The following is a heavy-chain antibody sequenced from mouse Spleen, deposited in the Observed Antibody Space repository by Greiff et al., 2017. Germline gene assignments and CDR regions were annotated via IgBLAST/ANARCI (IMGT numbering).Heavy chain of an antibody. CDR3: ARGNYGNLDAMDY. J-gene: IGHJ4*01. CDR2: INPSSGYT. Sequence: QVQLQQPGAELVMPGASVKLSCKASGYTFTSYWMHWVKQRPGQGLEWIGYINPSSGYTNYNQKFKDKATLTADKSSSTAYMQLSSLTSEDSAVYYCARGNYGNLDAMDYWGQGTSVTVSS. CDR1: GYTFTSYW. V-gene: IGHV1S26*01. D-gene: IGHD2-1*01.